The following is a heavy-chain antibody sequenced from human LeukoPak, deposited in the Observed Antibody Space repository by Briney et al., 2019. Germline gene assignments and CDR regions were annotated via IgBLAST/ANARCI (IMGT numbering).Heavy chain of an antibody. CDR1: GYTFSSYG. D-gene: IGHD1/OR15-1a*01. Sequence: APVKVSCKASGYTFSSYGISWVRQAPGQGLEWMGWISAHSGNTNYEEKLQGRVTMTTDTSTSTAYMELRSLRSNDTAVYYCARDKGTEGTYYYYYMDVWGKGTTVTVSS. V-gene: IGHV1-18*01. J-gene: IGHJ6*03. CDR3: ARDKGTEGTYYYYYMDV. CDR2: ISAHSGNT.